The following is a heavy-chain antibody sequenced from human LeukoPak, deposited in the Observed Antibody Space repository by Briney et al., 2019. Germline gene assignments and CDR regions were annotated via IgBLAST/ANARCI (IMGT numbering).Heavy chain of an antibody. Sequence: SETLSLTCTVPGGSISSSNFYWGWIRQPPGKGLEWIGSIYYSGSTYYNPSLKSRVSISVDTSKNQFSLKLSSVTAADTAVYYCASITGYSSSWYNYYYYYMDVWGKGTTVTVSS. CDR1: GGSISSSNFY. D-gene: IGHD6-13*01. J-gene: IGHJ6*03. CDR3: ASITGYSSSWYNYYYYYMDV. CDR2: IYYSGST. V-gene: IGHV4-39*07.